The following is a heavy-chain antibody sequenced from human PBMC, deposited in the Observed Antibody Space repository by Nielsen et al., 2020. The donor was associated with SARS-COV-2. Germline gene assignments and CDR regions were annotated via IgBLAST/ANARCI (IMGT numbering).Heavy chain of an antibody. CDR1: GFSFRTSW. Sequence: GESLKISCAASGFSFRTSWMNWVRQGPGKRLEWVANIHPDGSVKRHVDSVMGRFTVSRDNSKNTLFLEMNSLRVEDTAIYYCAKDRWGGGSYPDFWGQGTLVTVSS. J-gene: IGHJ4*02. CDR2: IHPDGSVK. CDR3: AKDRWGGGSYPDF. V-gene: IGHV3-7*05. D-gene: IGHD3-16*02.